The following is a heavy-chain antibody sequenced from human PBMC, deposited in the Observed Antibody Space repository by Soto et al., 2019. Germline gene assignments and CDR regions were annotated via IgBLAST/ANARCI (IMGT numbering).Heavy chain of an antibody. CDR3: AVPTYYYDSSGLTIKGGFDC. D-gene: IGHD3-22*01. CDR1: GGTFSSYT. J-gene: IGHJ4*02. Sequence: QVQLVQSGAEVKKPGSSVKVSCTASGGTFSSYTISWVRQAPGQGLEWMGRIIPILGIANYAQKFQGRVTITADKSTSTAYMELSSLRSEDTAVYYCAVPTYYYDSSGLTIKGGFDCWGQGTLVTVSS. V-gene: IGHV1-69*02. CDR2: IIPILGIA.